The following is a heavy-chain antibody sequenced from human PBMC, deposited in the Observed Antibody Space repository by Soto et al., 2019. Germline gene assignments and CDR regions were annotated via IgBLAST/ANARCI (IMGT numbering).Heavy chain of an antibody. Sequence: ASVKVSCKASGYTFAHYGVSWVRQAPGQGLEWMAWISGYNGKTNYAQNLQGRVTVTTDTSTNTAYLELRSLRSDDTAVYYCARDTYTENPYYFDYWGQGSLVTVSS. CDR3: ARDTYTENPYYFDY. CDR2: ISGYNGKT. D-gene: IGHD4-4*01. V-gene: IGHV1-18*01. J-gene: IGHJ4*02. CDR1: GYTFAHYG.